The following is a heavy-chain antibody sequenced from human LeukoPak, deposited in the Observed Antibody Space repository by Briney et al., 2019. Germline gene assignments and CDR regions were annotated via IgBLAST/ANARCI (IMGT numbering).Heavy chain of an antibody. CDR2: IYYSGST. D-gene: IGHD3-22*01. CDR3: ARSDDSSGYLDY. CDR1: GGSISSYY. J-gene: IGHJ4*02. V-gene: IGHV4-59*08. Sequence: PETLSLACTVSGGSISSYYWSWIRQPPGKGLEWIGYIYYSGSTYYNPSLKSRVTISVDTSKNQFSLKLSSVTAADTAVYYCARSDDSSGYLDYWGQGTLVTVSS.